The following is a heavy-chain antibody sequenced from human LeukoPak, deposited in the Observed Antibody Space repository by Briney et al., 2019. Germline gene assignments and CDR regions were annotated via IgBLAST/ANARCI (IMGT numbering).Heavy chain of an antibody. J-gene: IGHJ3*02. CDR3: ARETTYCGGDCPRAFDI. Sequence: GGSLRLSCAASGFTFADYGMSWGRQAPGKGLEWVSGINWNGGSTGYVDSVKGRFTISRDNAKNSLYLQMNSLRAEDTALYYCARETTYCGGDCPRAFDIWGQGTMVTVSS. CDR2: INWNGGST. D-gene: IGHD2-21*02. V-gene: IGHV3-20*04. CDR1: GFTFADYG.